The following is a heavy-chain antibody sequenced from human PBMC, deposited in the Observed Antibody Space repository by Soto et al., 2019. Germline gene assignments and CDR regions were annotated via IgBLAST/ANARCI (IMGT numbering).Heavy chain of an antibody. V-gene: IGHV3-30*04. Sequence: GGSLRLSCAASGFTFSSYAMHWVRQAPGKGLEWVAVISYDGSNKYYADSVKGRFTISRDNSKNTLYLQMNSLRAEDTAVYYCARLGDGEWLLYAFDIWGQGTMVTVSS. CDR3: ARLGDGEWLLYAFDI. CDR2: ISYDGSNK. CDR1: GFTFSSYA. D-gene: IGHD3-3*01. J-gene: IGHJ3*02.